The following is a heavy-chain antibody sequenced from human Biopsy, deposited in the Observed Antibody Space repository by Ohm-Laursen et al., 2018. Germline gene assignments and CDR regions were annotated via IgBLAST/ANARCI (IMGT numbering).Heavy chain of an antibody. J-gene: IGHJ2*01. CDR2: ISYDGSGE. CDR3: ARDGKRWDYSTYFSWHFDL. D-gene: IGHD4-11*01. Sequence: LRLSCTASGFTFTSSAMHWVRQAPGKGLEWVAVISYDGSGEYYADSLQGRFIISRDNPKNTVDLQMNSLRAEDTAVYFCARDGKRWDYSTYFSWHFDLWGRGTLVTVSS. V-gene: IGHV3-30*03. CDR1: GFTFTSSA.